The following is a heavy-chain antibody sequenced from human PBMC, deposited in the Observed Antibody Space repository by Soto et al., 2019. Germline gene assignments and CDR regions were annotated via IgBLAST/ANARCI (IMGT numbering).Heavy chain of an antibody. CDR1: GDSVTSGNYY. Sequence: PSETLSLTCTVSGDSVTSGNYYWGWIRQPPGKGLEWIGNIHHAGSTYYNPSLKSRVTISVDTSRNQFSLKLTSVTAADTAVYYCARYCTNGVCDHNWFGPWGQGTLVTVSS. CDR3: ARYCTNGVCDHNWFGP. CDR2: IHHAGST. V-gene: IGHV4-38-2*02. J-gene: IGHJ5*02. D-gene: IGHD2-8*01.